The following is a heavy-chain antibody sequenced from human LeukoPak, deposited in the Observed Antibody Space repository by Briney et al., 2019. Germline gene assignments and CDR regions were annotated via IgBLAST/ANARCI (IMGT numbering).Heavy chain of an antibody. CDR1: GFTFSDNS. CDR2: ISSSSSTM. V-gene: IGHV3-48*04. D-gene: IGHD1-26*01. CDR3: AGRVGATWVDY. J-gene: IGHJ4*02. Sequence: GGSLRLSCAASGFTFSDNSMNWVRQAPGKGLEWLSYISSSSSTMYYADSVKGRFTISRDNAKNSLYLQMNSLRAEDTAVYYCAGRVGATWVDYWGQGTLVTVSS.